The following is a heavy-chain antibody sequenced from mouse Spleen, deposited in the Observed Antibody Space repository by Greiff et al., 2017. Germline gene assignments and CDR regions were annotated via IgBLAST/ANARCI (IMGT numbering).Heavy chain of an antibody. J-gene: IGHJ4*01. CDR2: ISSGGSYT. CDR3: TRAITTVVGMDY. Sequence: EVHLVESGGGLVKPGGSLKLSCAASGSTFSSYSMSWVRQTPEKRLEWVGTISSGGSYTYYPDSVKGRFTISRDNAKNTQYLQMSSLKAEDTAMYYCTRAITTVVGMDYWGQGTSVTVSS. CDR1: GSTFSSYS. V-gene: IGHV5-6-4*01. D-gene: IGHD1-1*01.